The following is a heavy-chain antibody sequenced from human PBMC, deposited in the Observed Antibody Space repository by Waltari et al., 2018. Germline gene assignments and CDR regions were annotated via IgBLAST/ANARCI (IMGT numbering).Heavy chain of an antibody. D-gene: IGHD2-21*02. CDR2: MNTNSGNT. CDR1: GYTFTSYD. V-gene: IGHV1-8*01. J-gene: IGHJ4*02. Sequence: QVQLVQSGAEVKKPGASVRVSCKASGYTFTSYDINWVRQAPGQGLEWMGWMNTNSGNTGYAQKFQGRVTMTRNTSISTAYMELSSLGSEDTAVYYCARANTVVTREVGYWGQGTLVTVSS. CDR3: ARANTVVTREVGY.